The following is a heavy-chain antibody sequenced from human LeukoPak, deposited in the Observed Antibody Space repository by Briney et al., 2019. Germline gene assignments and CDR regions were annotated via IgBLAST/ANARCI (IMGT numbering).Heavy chain of an antibody. CDR3: AYGSYYDSSGSLFDY. J-gene: IGHJ4*02. CDR2: IKQDGSEK. V-gene: IGHV3-7*01. Sequence: GGSLRLSCAASGFTFTRYEMSWVRQAPGKGLEWVANIKQDGSEKYYVDSVKGRFTISRDNAKNSLYLQMNSLRAEDTAVYYCAYGSYYDSSGSLFDYWGQGILVTVSS. D-gene: IGHD3-22*01. CDR1: GFTFTRYE.